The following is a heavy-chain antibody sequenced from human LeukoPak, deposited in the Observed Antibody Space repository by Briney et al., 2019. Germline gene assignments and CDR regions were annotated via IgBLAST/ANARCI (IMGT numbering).Heavy chain of an antibody. Sequence: GRSLRLSCAASGFTFSSYGIHWVRQAPGKGLEWVAVISYDGSNKYYADSVKGRFTNSRDNSKNTLYLQMNSLRAEDTAVYYCAKDLFGTYTAMDYWGQGTLVTVSS. CDR3: AKDLFGTYTAMDY. CDR2: ISYDGSNK. J-gene: IGHJ4*02. V-gene: IGHV3-30*18. D-gene: IGHD5-18*01. CDR1: GFTFSSYG.